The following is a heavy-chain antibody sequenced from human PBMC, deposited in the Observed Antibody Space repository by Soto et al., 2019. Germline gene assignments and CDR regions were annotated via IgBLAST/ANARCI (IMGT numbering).Heavy chain of an antibody. D-gene: IGHD3-22*01. V-gene: IGHV1-3*05. Sequence: QVQLVQSGAEEKKPGASVKVSCKASGYTFTSYAMHWVRQAPGQRLEWIGWINAGNGNTKYSQKFQGRVTITRDTSASTAYMELSSLRSEDTAVYYCARDSSGYYLLEDWGQGTLVTVSS. CDR2: INAGNGNT. J-gene: IGHJ4*02. CDR1: GYTFTSYA. CDR3: ARDSSGYYLLED.